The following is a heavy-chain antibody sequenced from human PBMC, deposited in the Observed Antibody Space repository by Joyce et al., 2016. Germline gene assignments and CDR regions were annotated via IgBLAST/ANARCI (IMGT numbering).Heavy chain of an antibody. CDR3: ARDRDHTLDY. D-gene: IGHD1-14*01. CDR2: RSYDGTNK. CDR1: GLTFSTNA. J-gene: IGHJ4*02. Sequence: QVQLVESGGGVVQPGRSLRLSCAASGLTFSTNARHWVRQAPGKGLEWVAIRSYDGTNKYSPDSVKGRFTISRDNSKNTLYLQMNSLRAEDTAVYYCARDRDHTLDYWGQGTLVTVSS. V-gene: IGHV3-30-3*01.